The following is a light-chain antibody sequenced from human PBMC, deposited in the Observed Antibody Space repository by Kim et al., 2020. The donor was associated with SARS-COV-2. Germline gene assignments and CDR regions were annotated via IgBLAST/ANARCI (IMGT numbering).Light chain of an antibody. CDR1: NANIGAGYD. CDR2: ADS. V-gene: IGLV1-40*01. Sequence: QSVLTQPPSVSGAPGQRVTISCTGSNANIGAGYDVHWYQQPPGTAPKLLTYADSNRPSGVPDRFSGSKSGTSASLAITGLQAEDEADYYCQSFDSSLSGWVFGGGTKVTV. CDR3: QSFDSSLSGWV. J-gene: IGLJ3*02.